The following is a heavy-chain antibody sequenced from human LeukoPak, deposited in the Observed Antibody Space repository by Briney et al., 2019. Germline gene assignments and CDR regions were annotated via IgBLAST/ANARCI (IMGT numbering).Heavy chain of an antibody. V-gene: IGHV4-31*03. CDR1: GGSISSGGYY. CDR2: IYHSGST. Sequence: PSETLSLTCTVSGGSISSGGYYWSWIRQRPGKGLEWIGYIYHSGSTYYNPSLKSRVTISVDTSKNQFSLNLTSLTAADTAVYYCARESIVTTFKVWDYWGQGTLVTVSS. CDR3: ARESIVTTFKVWDY. D-gene: IGHD1-1*01. J-gene: IGHJ4*02.